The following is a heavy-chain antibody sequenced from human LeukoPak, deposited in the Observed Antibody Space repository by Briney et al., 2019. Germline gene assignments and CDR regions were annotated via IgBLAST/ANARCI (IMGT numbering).Heavy chain of an antibody. J-gene: IGHJ4*02. Sequence: SETLSLTCRVSGASISSSSHYWGWIRQPPGKGLEWIGNIYYTGSTYYTASLKSRVSISVDTSKNQVSLKLRSVTAADTAVYYCARRRYESGTSYPSYFDYWGRGTLVTVSS. CDR1: GASISSSSHY. CDR2: IYYTGST. V-gene: IGHV4-39*01. D-gene: IGHD3-22*01. CDR3: ARRRYESGTSYPSYFDY.